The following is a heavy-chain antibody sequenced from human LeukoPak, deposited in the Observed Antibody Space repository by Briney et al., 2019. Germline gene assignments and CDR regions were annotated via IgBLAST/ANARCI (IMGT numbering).Heavy chain of an antibody. CDR1: GGSFSGYY. CDR3: ARGVGLRSDFDI. CDR2: INHSGRT. V-gene: IGHV4-34*01. J-gene: IGHJ3*02. D-gene: IGHD3-3*01. Sequence: SETLSLTCAVYGGSFSGYYCRWIRQPPGKGLEWIGEINHSGRTNYNPSLKSRVTISVDTSKNQFSLKVSSVTAADTAVYYCARGVGLRSDFDIWGQGTMVTVSS.